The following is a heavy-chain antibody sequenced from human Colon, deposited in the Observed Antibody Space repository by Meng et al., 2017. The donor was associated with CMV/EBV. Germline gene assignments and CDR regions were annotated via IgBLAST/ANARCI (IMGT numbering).Heavy chain of an antibody. J-gene: IGHJ5*02. CDR3: ARETGVPGTSGTSRVGWFDP. CDR2: VYYSGST. D-gene: IGHD1-1*01. V-gene: IGHV4-39*07. CDR1: STVFY. Sequence: STVFYWAWGRQSPGKGLEWIGTVYYSGSTFYNPSLKSRVTISLDTSKNQFSLQLTATTAADTAIYYCARETGVPGTSGTSRVGWFDPWGQGTLVTVSS.